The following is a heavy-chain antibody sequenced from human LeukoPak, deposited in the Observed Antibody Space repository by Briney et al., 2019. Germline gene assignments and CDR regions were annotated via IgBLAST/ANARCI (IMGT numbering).Heavy chain of an antibody. CDR1: GYTFTSYY. CDR3: ARGPLSSTSTSVYYMDV. J-gene: IGHJ6*03. Sequence: ASVKVSCKASGYTFTSYYMHWVRQAPGQGLEWMGIINPSGGSTSYAQKFQGRVTMTRDTSTSTVYMELSSLRSEDTAVYYCARGPLSSTSTSVYYMDVWGKGTTVTVSS. V-gene: IGHV1-46*01. D-gene: IGHD2-2*01. CDR2: INPSGGST.